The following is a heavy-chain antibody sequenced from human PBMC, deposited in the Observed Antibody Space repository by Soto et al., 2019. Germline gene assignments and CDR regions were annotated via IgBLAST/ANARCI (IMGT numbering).Heavy chain of an antibody. CDR2: INPNNGGT. CDR3: TRGASSGWSPSDF. J-gene: IGHJ4*02. CDR1: GYIFTGYY. Sequence: ASVKVSCKASGYIFTGYYMHWVRQAPGQGLEWMGWINPNNGGTNYAQKFQGRVTMTRDTSISTAYLELSGLTSDDTAVYYCTRGASSGWSPSDFWGQGXLVTVSS. V-gene: IGHV1-2*02. D-gene: IGHD6-19*01.